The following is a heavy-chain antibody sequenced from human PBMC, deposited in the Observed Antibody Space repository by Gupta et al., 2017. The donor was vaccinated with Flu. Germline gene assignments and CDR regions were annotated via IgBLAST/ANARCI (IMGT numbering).Heavy chain of an antibody. V-gene: IGHV3-11*05. CDR2: IGRSSYT. Sequence: QEQLVESGGGVVKPGASLRLSCSASGFTFSDYYMSWIREAPGRGLEWVAQIGRSSYTKYVASVEGRFVISRDDLNMILYLEMNKLRADDTALYYCARWGGQSPTGDLWGQGTQVTVSS. CDR3: ARWGGQSPTGDL. D-gene: IGHD3-10*01. CDR1: GFTFSDYY. J-gene: IGHJ4*01.